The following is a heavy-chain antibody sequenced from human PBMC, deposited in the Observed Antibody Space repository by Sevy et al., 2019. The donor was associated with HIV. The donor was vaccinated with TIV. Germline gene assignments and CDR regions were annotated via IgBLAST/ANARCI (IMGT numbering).Heavy chain of an antibody. Sequence: GESLKISCAASGFTFSSYWMHWVRQAPGKGLVWVSRINSDGSSISYADSVKGRFTISRDNAKNTLYLQMNSLRAEDTAVYYCARDLYCSSTSCYARGWFDPWGQGTLVNVSS. D-gene: IGHD2-2*01. V-gene: IGHV3-74*01. CDR3: ARDLYCSSTSCYARGWFDP. CDR1: GFTFSSYW. CDR2: INSDGSSI. J-gene: IGHJ5*02.